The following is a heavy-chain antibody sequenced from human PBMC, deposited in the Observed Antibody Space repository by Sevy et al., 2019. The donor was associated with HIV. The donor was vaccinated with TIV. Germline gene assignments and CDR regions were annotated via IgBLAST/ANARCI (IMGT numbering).Heavy chain of an antibody. CDR2: MNTDGSST. CDR1: GFDFSSHW. Sequence: GGSLRLSCEASGFDFSSHWMQWVRQAPGKGLVWVSRMNTDGSSTNYADSVKGRFTISRDNAKHTLYLEMNNLRDEDTALYYCATPRFDFWGPGTLVTVSS. CDR3: ATPRFDF. V-gene: IGHV3-74*01. J-gene: IGHJ4*02.